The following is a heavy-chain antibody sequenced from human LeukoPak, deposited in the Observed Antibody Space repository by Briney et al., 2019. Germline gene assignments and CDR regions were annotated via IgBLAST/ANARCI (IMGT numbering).Heavy chain of an antibody. J-gene: IGHJ4*02. CDR3: ARGVVAAPQTFDY. D-gene: IGHD2-15*01. V-gene: IGHV4-59*01. CDR1: GGSISSFY. Sequence: PSETLSLTCTVSGGSISSFYWSWIRQPPGKGLEWIGYISYSGSTNYNPSLKSRVTISVDTSKNQFYLQLTSVTAADTAVYYCARGVVAAPQTFDYWGQGTLVTVSS. CDR2: ISYSGST.